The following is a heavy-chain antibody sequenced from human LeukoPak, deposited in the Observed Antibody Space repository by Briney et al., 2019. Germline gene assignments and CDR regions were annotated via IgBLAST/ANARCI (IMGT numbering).Heavy chain of an antibody. J-gene: IGHJ5*02. D-gene: IGHD3-22*01. CDR2: IYYSGST. CDR1: GGSISSSSYY. V-gene: IGHV4-39*07. Sequence: PSETLFLTCTVSGGSISSSSYYWGWIRQPPGKGLEWIGSIYYSGSTYYNPSLKSRVTTSVDTSKNQFSLKLSSVTAADTAVYYCARDHGTPMTPNNWFDPWGQGTLVTVSS. CDR3: ARDHGTPMTPNNWFDP.